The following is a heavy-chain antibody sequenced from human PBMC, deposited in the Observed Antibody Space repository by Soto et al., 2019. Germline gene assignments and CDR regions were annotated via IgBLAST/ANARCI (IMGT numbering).Heavy chain of an antibody. D-gene: IGHD6-25*01. J-gene: IGHJ5*02. CDR2: ISGSGGST. V-gene: IGHV3-23*01. CDR3: ANPFPLEPQRGWGGTLVH. CDR1: GFTFSSYA. Sequence: GGSLRLSCAASGFTFSSYAMSWVRQAPGKGLEWVSAISGSGGSTYYADSVKGRFTISRDNSKNTLYLQMNSLRAEDTAVYYCANPFPLEPQRGWGGTLVHWCQGTMVPVS.